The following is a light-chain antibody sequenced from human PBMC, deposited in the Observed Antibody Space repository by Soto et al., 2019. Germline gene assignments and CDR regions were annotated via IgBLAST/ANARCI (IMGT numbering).Light chain of an antibody. CDR1: QSISSW. V-gene: IGKV1-5*01. Sequence: DIQMTPSPSPLSASVGDRVTITCRASQSISSWLAWYQQKPGKAPKLLIYDASSLESGVPSRFSGSGSVTAVTLTISSLEPDDFATYYCQQYNNYLLTFGGGTKVESK. CDR2: DAS. J-gene: IGKJ4*01. CDR3: QQYNNYLLT.